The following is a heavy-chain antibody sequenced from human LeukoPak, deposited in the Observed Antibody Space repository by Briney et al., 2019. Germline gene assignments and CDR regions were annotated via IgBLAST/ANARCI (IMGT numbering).Heavy chain of an antibody. V-gene: IGHV1-8*02. Sequence: SVKVSCKASGYIFTSYGISWVRQAPGQGLEWMGWMNPNSGNTGYAQKFQGRVTMTRNTSISTAYMELSSLRSEDTAVYYCARAGGYCGRISCPYYFDYWGQGSLVAVSS. CDR1: GYIFTSYG. CDR3: ARAGGYCGRISCPYYFDY. D-gene: IGHD2-15*01. J-gene: IGHJ4*02. CDR2: MNPNSGNT.